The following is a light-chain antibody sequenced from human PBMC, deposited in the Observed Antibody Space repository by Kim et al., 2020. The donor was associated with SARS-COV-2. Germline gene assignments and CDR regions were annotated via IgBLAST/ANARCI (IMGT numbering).Light chain of an antibody. V-gene: IGLV7-43*01. J-gene: IGLJ3*02. Sequence: QAVVTQEPSLTVSPGGTVTLTCSSDTGAITSGSYPNWFQLKPGQAPRSLIYSTTNKYSWTPARFSGSLLEGKAALTLSGVQPEDEAEYYCLLFRGSGQLVFGGGTQLTVL. CDR3: LLFRGSGQLV. CDR2: STT. CDR1: TGAITSGSY.